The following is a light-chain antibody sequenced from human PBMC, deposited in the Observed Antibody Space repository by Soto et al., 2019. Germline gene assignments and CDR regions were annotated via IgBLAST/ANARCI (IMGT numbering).Light chain of an antibody. J-gene: IGKJ5*01. V-gene: IGKV3-15*01. Sequence: EIVMTQSPATLSVSPGERGTLSCRASQSVGTNLAWYQQKPGQAPRLLIYGASTRATDIPARFSASGSGTEFTLTISSLQSEDFAVYYWQQYSDWPPPITFGQGTRLEIK. CDR2: GAS. CDR1: QSVGTN. CDR3: QQYSDWPPPIT.